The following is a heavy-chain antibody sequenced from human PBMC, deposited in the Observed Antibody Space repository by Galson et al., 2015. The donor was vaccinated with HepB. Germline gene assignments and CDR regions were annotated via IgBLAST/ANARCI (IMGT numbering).Heavy chain of an antibody. CDR1: GFTFSDYY. CDR3: ARDYILWGFDY. Sequence: SLRLSCAAPGFTFSDYYMHWIRQAPGKGLEWVSYISSSGSTIYYADSVKGRFTISRDNAKNSVYLQMNSLRAEDTAVYYCARDYILWGFDYWGQGTLVTVSS. V-gene: IGHV3-11*01. CDR2: ISSSGSTI. D-gene: IGHD2-21*01. J-gene: IGHJ4*02.